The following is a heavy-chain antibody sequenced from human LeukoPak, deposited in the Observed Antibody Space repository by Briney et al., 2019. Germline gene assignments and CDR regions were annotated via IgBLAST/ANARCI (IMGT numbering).Heavy chain of an antibody. D-gene: IGHD1-1*01. V-gene: IGHV1-24*01. CDR2: FDPEDGET. CDR1: GYTFTSYY. J-gene: IGHJ4*02. Sequence: ASVKVSCKASGYTFTSYYMHWVRQAPGKGLEWMGGFDPEDGETIYAQKFQGRVTMTEDTSTDTAYMELSSLRSEDTAVYYCAREKLERRGVDYWGQGTLVTVSS. CDR3: AREKLERRGVDY.